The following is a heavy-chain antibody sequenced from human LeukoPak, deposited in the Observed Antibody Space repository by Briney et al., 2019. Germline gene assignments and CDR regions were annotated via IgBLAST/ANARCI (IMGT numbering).Heavy chain of an antibody. Sequence: DSVKVSCKVSGYTLTELSMHWVRQAPAKGLEWMGGFDPEDGETIYAQKFQGRVTMTEDTSTDTAYMELSSLRSEDTAVYYCATDVTEYCSTTSCYPYYWGQGTLVTVSS. D-gene: IGHD2-2*01. CDR3: ATDVTEYCSTTSCYPYY. V-gene: IGHV1-24*01. CDR2: FDPEDGET. J-gene: IGHJ4*02. CDR1: GYTLTELS.